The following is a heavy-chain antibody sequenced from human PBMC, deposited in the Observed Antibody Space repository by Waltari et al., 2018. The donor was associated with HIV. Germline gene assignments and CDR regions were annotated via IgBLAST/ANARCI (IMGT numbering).Heavy chain of an antibody. Sequence: QVQLVQSGAEVKKPGASVKVSCKDSGYTFTSYAINWVRQATGQGLEWMGWMNPNSGNTGYAQKFQGRVTMTRNTSISTAYMELNSLRSEDTAVYYCARGRNMIRGKYYYYYGMDVWGQGTTVTVSS. CDR3: ARGRNMIRGKYYYYYGMDV. V-gene: IGHV1-8*01. CDR2: MNPNSGNT. CDR1: GYTFTSYA. J-gene: IGHJ6*02. D-gene: IGHD3-10*01.